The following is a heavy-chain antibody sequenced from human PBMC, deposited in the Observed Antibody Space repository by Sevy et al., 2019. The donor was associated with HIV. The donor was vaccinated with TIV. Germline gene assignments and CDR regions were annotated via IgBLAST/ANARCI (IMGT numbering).Heavy chain of an antibody. CDR1: GGSVSSGSYY. V-gene: IGHV4-61*01. CDR2: MYYTGST. J-gene: IGHJ6*02. D-gene: IGHD1-26*01. CDR3: AKMGGLTDYGMDV. Sequence: SETLSLTCTVSGGSVSSGSYYWTWIRQPPGKGLEGIGYMYYTGSTNYNPSLMRRFPISVDTSKNQFSLKLSSVTAADTALYYCAKMGGLTDYGMDVWGQGTTVTVSS.